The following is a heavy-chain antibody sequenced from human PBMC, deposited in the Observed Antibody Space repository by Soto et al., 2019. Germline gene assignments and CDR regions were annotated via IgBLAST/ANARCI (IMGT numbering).Heavy chain of an antibody. V-gene: IGHV1-18*01. CDR1: GYTFTSYG. CDR3: AGNSPPVDY. J-gene: IGHJ4*02. Sequence: QVQLVQSGAEVKKPGASVKVSCKASGYTFTSYGISWVRQAPGQGLEWMGWISAYNGNTKYAQKLQGRVTMTTDTSTSTGSMELRSLRSDDTTVYYCAGNSPPVDYWGQGTLVTVAS. CDR2: ISAYNGNT.